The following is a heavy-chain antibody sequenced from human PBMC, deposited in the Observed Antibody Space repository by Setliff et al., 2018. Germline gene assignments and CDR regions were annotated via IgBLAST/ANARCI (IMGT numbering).Heavy chain of an antibody. V-gene: IGHV1-69*10. CDR2: IIPILGIA. CDR3: ARDRYGAGWFDP. D-gene: IGHD5-18*01. Sequence: SVKVSCKASGGTFSSYAISWVRQAPGQGLEWMGGIIPILGIANYAQKFQGRVTITADESTSTAYMELSSLRSEDTAVYYCARDRYGAGWFDPWGQGTLVTVSS. J-gene: IGHJ5*02. CDR1: GGTFSSYA.